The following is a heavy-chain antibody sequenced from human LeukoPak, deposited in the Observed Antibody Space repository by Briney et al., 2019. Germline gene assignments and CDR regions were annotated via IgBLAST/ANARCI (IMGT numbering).Heavy chain of an antibody. V-gene: IGHV4-61*02. CDR2: IFASGST. Sequence: SETLSLTCTVSGGSISSGGYYWSWIRQPAGKGLEWIGRIFASGSTNYNPSLESRVTMSLDTSKNQFSLKLSSVTAADTAMYYCATNLGGYWGQGILVTVSS. CDR1: GGSISSGGYY. CDR3: ATNLGGY. J-gene: IGHJ4*02. D-gene: IGHD3-16*01.